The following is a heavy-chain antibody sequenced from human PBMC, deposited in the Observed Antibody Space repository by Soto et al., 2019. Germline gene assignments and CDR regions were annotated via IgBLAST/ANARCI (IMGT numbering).Heavy chain of an antibody. V-gene: IGHV4-30-4*01. CDR3: AREVIPLTTAWYFDL. CDR1: GGSISGGVGGLYY. CDR2: VYDSGST. D-gene: IGHD4-17*01. Sequence: QLQLRESGPGLVKPSETLSLTCTVSGGSISGGVGGLYYWSWIRQPPGKGLEWIGYVYDSGSTYYPPSLQSRVTTSGDTSENQSFQRLRSVTAASTAVYYCAREVIPLTTAWYFDLWGRGTLVTVSS. J-gene: IGHJ2*01.